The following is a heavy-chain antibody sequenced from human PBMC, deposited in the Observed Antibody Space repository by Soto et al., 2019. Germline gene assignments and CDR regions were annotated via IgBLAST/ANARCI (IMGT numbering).Heavy chain of an antibody. CDR3: AKDGASYYYYGMDV. CDR1: GFTFSSYG. V-gene: IGHV3-30*18. D-gene: IGHD3-10*01. Sequence: PGGSLRLSCAASGFTFSSYGMHWVRQAPGKGLEWVAVISYDGSNKYYADSVKGRFTISRDNSKNTLYLQMNSLRAGDTAVYYCAKDGASYYYYGMDVWGQGTTVTVSS. CDR2: ISYDGSNK. J-gene: IGHJ6*02.